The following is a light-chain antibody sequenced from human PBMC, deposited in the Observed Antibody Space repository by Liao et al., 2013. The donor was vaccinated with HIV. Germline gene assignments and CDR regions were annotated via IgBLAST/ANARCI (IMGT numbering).Light chain of an antibody. J-gene: IGLJ1*01. CDR2: QDT. Sequence: SYDLTQPPSVSVSPGQTATITCSGDKLGQKYASWYQQKPGQSPILVIYQDTKRPTGIPERFSGSNSGNTATLTISGTQAMDEADYYCLAWDSTTTAYVFGSGTKVTVL. CDR3: LAWDSTTTAYV. V-gene: IGLV3-1*01. CDR1: KLGQKY.